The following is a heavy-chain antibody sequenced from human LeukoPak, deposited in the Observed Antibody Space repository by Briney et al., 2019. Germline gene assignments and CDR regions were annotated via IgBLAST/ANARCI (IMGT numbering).Heavy chain of an antibody. CDR1: GGSFSGYY. V-gene: IGHV4-34*01. J-gene: IGHJ4*02. CDR2: INHSGST. Sequence: SETLSLTCAVYGGSFSGYYWSWIRQPPGKGLEWIGEINHSGSTNYNPSLKSRVTISVDTSKNQFSLKLSSVTAADTAVYYCARGGWGLLWFGELLYAGYFDYWGQGTLVTASS. D-gene: IGHD3-10*01. CDR3: ARGGWGLLWFGELLYAGYFDY.